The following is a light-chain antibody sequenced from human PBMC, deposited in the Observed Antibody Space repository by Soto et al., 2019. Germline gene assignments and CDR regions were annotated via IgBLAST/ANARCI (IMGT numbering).Light chain of an antibody. V-gene: IGLV2-8*01. CDR1: SSDLGGYNY. Sequence: QSALTQPPSASGSPGQSVTISCNGTSSDLGGYNYVSWYQQHPGKAPKLMIYEVNKRPSGVPDRFSGSKSGNTASLTVSGLQAENEALYYCSSYAGSNNLVVFGGGTKLTVL. CDR3: SSYAGSNNLVV. J-gene: IGLJ2*01. CDR2: EVN.